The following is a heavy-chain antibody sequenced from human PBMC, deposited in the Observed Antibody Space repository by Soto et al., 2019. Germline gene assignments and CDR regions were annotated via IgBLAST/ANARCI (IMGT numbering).Heavy chain of an antibody. J-gene: IGHJ4*02. CDR1: GFTFSSYS. CDR3: ARGFRAVGGAVY. D-gene: IGHD1-26*01. CDR2: ISSSSSYI. Sequence: LRLSCAASGFTFSSYSMNWVRHAPGKGLEWVSSISSSSSYIYYADSVKGRFTISRDNAKNSLYLQMNSLRAEDTAVYYCARGFRAVGGAVYWGQGTLVTVSS. V-gene: IGHV3-21*01.